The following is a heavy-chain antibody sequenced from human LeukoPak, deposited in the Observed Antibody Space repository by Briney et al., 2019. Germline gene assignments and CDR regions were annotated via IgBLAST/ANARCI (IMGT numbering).Heavy chain of an antibody. V-gene: IGHV3-23*01. CDR2: ISGSGGST. Sequence: PGGSLRLSCAASGFTFSSYAMHWVRQAPGKGLEWVSAISGSGGSTYYADSVKGRFTISRDNSKNTLYLQMNSLRAEDTAVYYCAKDVDYGGYYFDYWGQGTLVTVSS. D-gene: IGHD4-23*01. J-gene: IGHJ4*02. CDR1: GFTFSSYA. CDR3: AKDVDYGGYYFDY.